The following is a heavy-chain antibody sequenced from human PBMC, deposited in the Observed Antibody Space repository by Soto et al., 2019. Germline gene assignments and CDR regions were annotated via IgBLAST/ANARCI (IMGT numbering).Heavy chain of an antibody. Sequence: EVQLLESGGGLALPGGSLRLSCTISGFTFRSHAMNWVRQAPGKGLVWVSTLGTGDDAYHADSVKGRFTISRDNSKNTLYLQSDSLRVEDTAVDYWARKAPGQRPLGHWGQGTLVTVSS. J-gene: IGHJ4*02. CDR1: GFTFRSHA. CDR3: ARKAPGQRPLGH. D-gene: IGHD6-25*01. CDR2: LGTGDDA. V-gene: IGHV3-23*01.